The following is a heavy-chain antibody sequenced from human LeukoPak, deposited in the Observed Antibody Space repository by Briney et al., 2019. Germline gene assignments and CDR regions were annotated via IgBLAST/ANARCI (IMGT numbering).Heavy chain of an antibody. V-gene: IGHV3-21*01. CDR2: ITSISDYI. J-gene: IGHJ4*02. D-gene: IGHD3-10*01. Sequence: GGFLRLSCAASGFTFSTYTMNWVRQAPGKGLAWVSSITSISDYIYYADSVKGRFTISRDNAKNSLYLQMNSLRAEDTAVYYCATHNPDGSGKKRVRGGLNYWGQGTLVTVSS. CDR1: GFTFSTYT. CDR3: ATHNPDGSGKKRVRGGLNY.